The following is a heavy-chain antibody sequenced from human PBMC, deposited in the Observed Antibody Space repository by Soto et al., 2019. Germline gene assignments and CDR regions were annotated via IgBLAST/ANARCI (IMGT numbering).Heavy chain of an antibody. D-gene: IGHD3-10*01. CDR1: GDTFNFYS. Sequence: QVQLVQSGTEVKRPGSSVKVSCKASGDTFNFYSINWVRQAPGLGLEWMGRVNPILSMSNYAQRFQGRVTMTADKSTSPAYMELSGLRSDDTAIYYCATSYGSGYRAFDYWGQGALVTVSS. CDR3: ATSYGSGYRAFDY. V-gene: IGHV1-69*04. J-gene: IGHJ4*02. CDR2: VNPILSMS.